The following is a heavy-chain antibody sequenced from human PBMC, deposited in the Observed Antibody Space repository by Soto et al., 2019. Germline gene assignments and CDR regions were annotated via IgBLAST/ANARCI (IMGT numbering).Heavy chain of an antibody. D-gene: IGHD2-2*02. CDR1: GFTFSSYS. J-gene: IGHJ4*02. CDR3: ARDPPYCSSFRCYIRFLDY. V-gene: IGHV3-21*01. Sequence: PGGSLRLSCAASGFTFSSYSMNWVRQAPGKGLEWVSSISSSSSYIYYADSVKGRFTISRDNARNSLYLQMSSLRAEDTAVYYCARDPPYCSSFRCYIRFLDYWGQGTLVTVSS. CDR2: ISSSSSYI.